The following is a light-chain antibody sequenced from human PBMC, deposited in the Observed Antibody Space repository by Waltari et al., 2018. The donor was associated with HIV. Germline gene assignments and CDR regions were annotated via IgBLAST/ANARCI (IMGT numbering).Light chain of an antibody. J-gene: IGKJ2*01. Sequence: EVVMTQSPATLSVSPGASAPLSCRASESVNSHLAWYQHKPGQAPRLLIYGASTRATGVPARFSGSGSGTEFTLTISSLQSEDFAIYYCQQYNHWPPYTFGQGTKLEIK. CDR2: GAS. V-gene: IGKV3-15*01. CDR1: ESVNSH. CDR3: QQYNHWPPYT.